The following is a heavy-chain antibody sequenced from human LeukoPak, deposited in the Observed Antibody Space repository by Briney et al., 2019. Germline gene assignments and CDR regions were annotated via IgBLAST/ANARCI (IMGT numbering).Heavy chain of an antibody. D-gene: IGHD3-10*01. V-gene: IGHV3-74*01. CDR1: GFTFSSYC. Sequence: GGSVRLSCAASGFTFSSYCMHCVRQAPGKGLVWVSVNNDGSGTNYADSVKGRSTISRDNAKNTLYLQMSSLGAEDTAVYYCVRGGFGHAMDVWGQGTTVTVSS. CDR2: NNDGSGT. CDR3: VRGGFGHAMDV. J-gene: IGHJ6*02.